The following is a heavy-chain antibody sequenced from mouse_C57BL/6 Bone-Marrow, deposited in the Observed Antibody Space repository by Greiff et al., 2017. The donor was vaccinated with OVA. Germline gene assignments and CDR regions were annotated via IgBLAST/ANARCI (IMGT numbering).Heavy chain of an antibody. V-gene: IGHV7-3*01. Sequence: EVQLVESGGGLVQPGGSLSLSCAASGFTFTDYYMSWVRQPPGKALEWLGFIRNKANGYTTEYSASVKGRFTISRDNSQSILYLQMNALRAEDSATYYCARYIPSYYASSYYAMDYWGQGTSVTVSS. J-gene: IGHJ4*01. CDR2: IRNKANGYTT. CDR1: GFTFTDYY. CDR3: ARYIPSYYASSYYAMDY. D-gene: IGHD1-1*01.